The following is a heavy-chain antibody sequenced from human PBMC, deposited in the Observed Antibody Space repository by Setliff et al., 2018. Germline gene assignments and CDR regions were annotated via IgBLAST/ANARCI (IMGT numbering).Heavy chain of an antibody. Sequence: GGSLRLSCAASGFTFSNYAMSWVRQAPGKGLEWVSGISGSGGSTYYADSVKGRFTISRDNAKNSLYLQMNSLRAEDTAVYYCARDPHFDSWGQGTLVTV. V-gene: IGHV3-23*01. CDR2: ISGSGGST. J-gene: IGHJ4*02. CDR3: ARDPHFDS. CDR1: GFTFSNYA.